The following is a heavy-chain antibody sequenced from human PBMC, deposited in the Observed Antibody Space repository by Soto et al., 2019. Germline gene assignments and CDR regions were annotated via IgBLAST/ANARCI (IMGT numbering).Heavy chain of an antibody. CDR3: AKKYYFGSGSYVFYFDY. D-gene: IGHD3-10*01. Sequence: EVQLLESGGGSVQPGGSLRLSCAASGFTFSNYAMTWVRQAPGKGLEWVSTMSGTAGNTYYADSVKGRFTISRDNSKNILYLQMNSLRAEDTAVYYCAKKYYFGSGSYVFYFDYWGQGTLVTVSS. CDR2: MSGTAGNT. V-gene: IGHV3-23*01. J-gene: IGHJ4*02. CDR1: GFTFSNYA.